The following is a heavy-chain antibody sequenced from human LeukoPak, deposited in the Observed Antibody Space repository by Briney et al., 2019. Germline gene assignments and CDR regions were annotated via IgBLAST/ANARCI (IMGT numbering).Heavy chain of an antibody. CDR2: IYPGDSDT. CDR3: ARLGILYDSSGYAFDY. J-gene: IGHJ4*02. Sequence: GESLKISCKGSGYSFTTYWIGWVRQMPGKGLEWMGIIYPGDSDTRYSPSFQGQVTISADKSISTAYLQWSSLKASDTAMYYCARLGILYDSSGYAFDYWGQGTLVTVSS. V-gene: IGHV5-51*01. CDR1: GYSFTTYW. D-gene: IGHD3-22*01.